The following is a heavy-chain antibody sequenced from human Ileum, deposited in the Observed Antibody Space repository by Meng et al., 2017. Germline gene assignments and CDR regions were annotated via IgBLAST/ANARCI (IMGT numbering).Heavy chain of an antibody. J-gene: IGHJ5*02. CDR1: GFTFKSYA. CDR2: IDSGSGGT. Sequence: GGSLRLSCAASGFTFKSYAMSWFRQPPGRGLEWVSAIDSGSGGTHYADSVKGRFSISRDDSKNTLFLQMSSLRAEDTAVYYCARPLVTVARTRWFDPWGQGTLVTVSS. CDR3: ARPLVTVARTRWFDP. V-gene: IGHV3-23*01. D-gene: IGHD6-19*01.